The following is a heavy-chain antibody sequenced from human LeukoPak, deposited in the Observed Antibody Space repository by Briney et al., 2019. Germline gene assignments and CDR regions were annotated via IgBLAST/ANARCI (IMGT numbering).Heavy chain of an antibody. D-gene: IGHD2-15*01. CDR1: GFTFSSYA. CDR3: VCALGIFSPIDY. CDR2: ISGSGGST. V-gene: IGHV3-23*01. Sequence: GGSLRLSCAASGFTFSSYAMSWVRQAPGKGLEWVSAISGSGGSTYYADSVKGRFTISRDNSKNTLYLQMNSLRAEDTAVYYCVCALGIFSPIDYWGQGTLVTVSS. J-gene: IGHJ4*02.